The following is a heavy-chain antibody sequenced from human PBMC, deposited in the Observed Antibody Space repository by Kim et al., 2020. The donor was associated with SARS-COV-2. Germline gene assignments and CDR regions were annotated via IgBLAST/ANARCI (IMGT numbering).Heavy chain of an antibody. CDR2: ISAQGRST. Sequence: GESLRLSCAASGFSFSAYPMYWVRQAPGKGPEYVSTISAQGRSTYHANSVKGRFTISRDNSKNTLYLQMGSLRAEDMAIYYCARGVNDQWLRDAFEIWGQGTTVTVSS. V-gene: IGHV3-64*01. CDR3: ARGVNDQWLRDAFEI. J-gene: IGHJ3*02. CDR1: GFSFSAYP. D-gene: IGHD3-22*01.